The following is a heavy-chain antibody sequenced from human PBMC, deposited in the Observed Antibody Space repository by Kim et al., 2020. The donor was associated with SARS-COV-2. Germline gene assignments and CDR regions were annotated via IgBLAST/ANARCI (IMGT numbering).Heavy chain of an antibody. CDR3: ARYPFYSNYYYYGMDV. CDR2: ISAYNGNT. J-gene: IGHJ6*02. D-gene: IGHD4-4*01. Sequence: ASVKVSCKASGYTFTSYGISWVRQAPGQGLEWMGGISAYNGNTNYAQKLQGRVTMTTDTSTSTAYMELRSLRSDDTAVYYCARYPFYSNYYYYGMDVWGQGTTVTVSS. V-gene: IGHV1-18*04. CDR1: GYTFTSYG.